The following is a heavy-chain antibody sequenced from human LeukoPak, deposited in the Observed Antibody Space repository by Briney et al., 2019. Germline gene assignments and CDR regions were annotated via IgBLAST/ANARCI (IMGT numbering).Heavy chain of an antibody. CDR1: GYTFTSYG. D-gene: IGHD4-17*01. CDR2: ISAYNGNT. J-gene: IGHJ5*02. Sequence: GASVKVSCKASGYTFTSYGISWVRQAPGQGLEWMGWISAYNGNTNYAQKFQGRVTMTRNTSISTAYMELSSLRSEDTAVYYCARGSMTTVTEWIGWFDPWGQGTLVTVSS. CDR3: ARGSMTTVTEWIGWFDP. V-gene: IGHV1-18*01.